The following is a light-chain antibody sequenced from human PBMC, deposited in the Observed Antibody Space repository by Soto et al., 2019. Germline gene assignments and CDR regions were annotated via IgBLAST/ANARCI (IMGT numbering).Light chain of an antibody. Sequence: QSVLTQPPSVSAAPGQKVTISGSGSSSNIGNKYVSWYQQLPGTAPKLLIYDNNTRPSGIPDLFSGSKSGTSATLGITGLQAGDEADYYCGTWDSSLSAGVFGGGTQLTVL. CDR1: SSNIGNKY. CDR2: DNN. J-gene: IGLJ2*01. V-gene: IGLV1-51*01. CDR3: GTWDSSLSAGV.